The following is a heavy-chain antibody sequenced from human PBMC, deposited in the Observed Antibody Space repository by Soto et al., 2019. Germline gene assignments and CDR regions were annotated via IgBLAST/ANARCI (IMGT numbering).Heavy chain of an antibody. J-gene: IGHJ4*02. D-gene: IGHD3-3*01. Sequence: QVQLVQSGAEVKKPGASVKVSCKASGYTITSYAMHWVRQAPGQRLEWMGWINAGNGNTKYSQKVQGRVTITRDTSASAAHMEVRSLRSEDTAGYYCARDQRVLRFLECSLIYWGQGTLVTFSS. V-gene: IGHV1-3*01. CDR3: ARDQRVLRFLECSLIY. CDR1: GYTITSYA. CDR2: INAGNGNT.